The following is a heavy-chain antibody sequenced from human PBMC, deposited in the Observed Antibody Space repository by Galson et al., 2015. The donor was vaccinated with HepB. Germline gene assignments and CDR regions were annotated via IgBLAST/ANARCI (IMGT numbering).Heavy chain of an antibody. J-gene: IGHJ4*02. CDR3: ARESHAVYDY. D-gene: IGHD3-16*01. CDR2: IKQDGGET. Sequence: SLRLSCAASGFTFNTYWMSWVRQAPGRGPEWVANIKQDGGETYYVESVKGRFTISRDNPKNSLFLQMNSLRPEDTAVYYCARESHAVYDYWGQGTLVTVSS. V-gene: IGHV3-7*03. CDR1: GFTFNTYW.